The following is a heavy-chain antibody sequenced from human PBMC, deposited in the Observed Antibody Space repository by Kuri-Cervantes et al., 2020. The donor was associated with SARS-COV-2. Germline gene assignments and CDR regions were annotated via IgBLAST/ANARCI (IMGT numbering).Heavy chain of an antibody. Sequence: GESLKISCAASGFSFNNYGMHWVRQAPGKGLEWVSAIGTAGDTYYPGSVKGRFTISRENAKNSLYLQMNSLRAGDTAVYYCARGGYYGSGSSYYYYYGMDVWGQGTTVTVSS. CDR1: GFSFNNYG. J-gene: IGHJ6*02. V-gene: IGHV3-13*01. CDR2: IGTAGDT. D-gene: IGHD3-10*01. CDR3: ARGGYYGSGSSYYYYYGMDV.